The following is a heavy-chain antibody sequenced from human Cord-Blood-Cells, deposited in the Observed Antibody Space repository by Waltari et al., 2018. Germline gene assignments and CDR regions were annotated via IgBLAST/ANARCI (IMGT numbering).Heavy chain of an antibody. CDR3: AKDPYSSSYYFDY. Sequence: QVQLVESGGGVVQPGGSLRLSFAASGFTFSSYGIHWFLQAPGKGLEWVAFIRYDGSNKYYADSVKGRFTISRDNSKNTLYLQMNSLRAEDTAVYYCAKDPYSSSYYFDYWGQGTLVTVSS. D-gene: IGHD6-6*01. V-gene: IGHV3-30*02. J-gene: IGHJ4*02. CDR1: GFTFSSYG. CDR2: IRYDGSNK.